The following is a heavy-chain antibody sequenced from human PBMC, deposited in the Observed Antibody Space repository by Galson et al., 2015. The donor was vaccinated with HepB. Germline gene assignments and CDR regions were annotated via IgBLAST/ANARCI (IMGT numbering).Heavy chain of an antibody. J-gene: IGHJ5*02. CDR2: ISYDGSNK. CDR3: ARSGIVVVPAAMWGWFDP. CDR1: GFTFSSYA. D-gene: IGHD2-2*01. Sequence: SLRLSCAASGFTFSSYAMHWVRQAPGKGLEWVAVISYDGSNKYYADSVKGRFTISRDNSKNTLYLQMNSLRAEDTAVYYCARSGIVVVPAAMWGWFDPWGQGTLVTVSS. V-gene: IGHV3-30-3*01.